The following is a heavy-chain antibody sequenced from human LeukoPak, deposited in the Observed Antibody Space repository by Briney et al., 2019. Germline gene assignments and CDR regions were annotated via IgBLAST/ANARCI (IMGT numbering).Heavy chain of an antibody. J-gene: IGHJ3*02. D-gene: IGHD1-7*01. Sequence: GGSLRLSCATSGYIFSNYGMHWFRQAPGKGLEWVAVIWYDGSKKYYRDSVKGRFTIARDNSKDTVHLQMNSLRAEDTAVYYCVKDRRRELLLSAFEIWGQGTMVTVSS. CDR3: VKDRRRELLLSAFEI. CDR2: IWYDGSKK. V-gene: IGHV3-33*06. CDR1: GYIFSNYG.